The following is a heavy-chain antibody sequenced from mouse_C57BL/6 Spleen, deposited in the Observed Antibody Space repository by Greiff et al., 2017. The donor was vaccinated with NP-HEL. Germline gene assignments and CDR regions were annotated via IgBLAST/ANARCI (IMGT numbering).Heavy chain of an antibody. J-gene: IGHJ3*01. Sequence: EVKLMESGPGLVKPSQSLSLTCSVTGYSITSGYYWNWIRQFPGNKLEWMGYISYDGSNNYNPSLKNRISITLDPSKNQCFLKLKSVTTEDTATYYCARDRGYGSAWFAYWGKGTLVTVSA. V-gene: IGHV3-6*01. CDR2: ISYDGSN. CDR3: ARDRGYGSAWFAY. D-gene: IGHD1-1*01. CDR1: GYSITSGYY.